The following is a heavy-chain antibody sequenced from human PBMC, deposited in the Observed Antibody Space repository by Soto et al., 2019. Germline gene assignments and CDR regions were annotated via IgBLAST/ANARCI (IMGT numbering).Heavy chain of an antibody. CDR2: INSDGSST. D-gene: IGHD1-26*01. J-gene: IGHJ6*02. CDR3: ARDEREDSGSYPNYYYYGMDV. V-gene: IGHV3-74*01. Sequence: GGSLRLSCAASGFTFSSYWMHWVRQAPGKGLVWVSRINSDGSSTSYADSVKGRFTISRDNAKNTLYLQMNSLRAEDTAVYYCARDEREDSGSYPNYYYYGMDVWGQGTTVTVSS. CDR1: GFTFSSYW.